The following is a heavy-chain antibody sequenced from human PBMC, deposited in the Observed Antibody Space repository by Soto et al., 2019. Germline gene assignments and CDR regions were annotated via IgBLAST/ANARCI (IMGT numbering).Heavy chain of an antibody. J-gene: IGHJ6*02. CDR3: SRAMTMVRGPFYYYAMDV. V-gene: IGHV1-69*06. CDR1: GGTFSNYV. CDR2: IIPTFGTS. Sequence: SVKVFCQASGGTFSNYVISWVRQAPGHGLEYMGGIIPTFGTSNYAQKFQGRVTFTADKSTSATYMELSSLRSEDTAVYYCSRAMTMVRGPFYYYAMDVWGQGTTVTVSS. D-gene: IGHD3-10*01.